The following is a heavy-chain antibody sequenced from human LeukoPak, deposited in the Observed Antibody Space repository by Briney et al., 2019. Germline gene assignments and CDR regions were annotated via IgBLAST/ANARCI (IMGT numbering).Heavy chain of an antibody. CDR2: ISWDGGII. CDR3: AREVWGSGYSSYFDY. V-gene: IGHV3-43D*03. D-gene: IGHD3-22*01. Sequence: GGSLRLSCAASGFTFDDYAMHWVRQAPGKGLEWVSLISWDGGIIYYADSVKGRFTISRDNAKNSLYLQMNSLRAEDTALYYCAREVWGSGYSSYFDYWGQGTLVTVSS. J-gene: IGHJ4*02. CDR1: GFTFDDYA.